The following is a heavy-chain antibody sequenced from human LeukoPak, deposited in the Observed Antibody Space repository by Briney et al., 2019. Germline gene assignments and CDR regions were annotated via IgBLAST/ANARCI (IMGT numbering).Heavy chain of an antibody. J-gene: IGHJ4*02. CDR2: IYYSGST. D-gene: IGHD5-18*01. Sequence: SETLSLTCTVSGGSISSYYWSWIWQPPGKGLEWIGYIYYSGSTNYNPSLKSRVTISVDTSKNQFSPKLSSVTAADTAVYYCARELDTAMVTYYFDYWGQGTLVTVSS. CDR3: ARELDTAMVTYYFDY. CDR1: GGSISSYY. V-gene: IGHV4-59*12.